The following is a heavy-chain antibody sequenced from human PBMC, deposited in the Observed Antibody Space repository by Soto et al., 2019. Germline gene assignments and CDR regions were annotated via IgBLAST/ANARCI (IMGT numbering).Heavy chain of an antibody. J-gene: IGHJ4*02. CDR2: IKQDGSEK. D-gene: IGHD5-18*01. CDR1: GFTFSSYW. CDR3: ATGDTAMVTEGFDY. Sequence: EVQLVESGGGLVQPGGSLRLSCAASGFTFSSYWMSWVRQAPGKGLEWVANIKQDGSEKYYVDSVKGRFTISRDNAKNSLYLQMNSLRAEDTAVYYCATGDTAMVTEGFDYWGQGTLVTVSS. V-gene: IGHV3-7*01.